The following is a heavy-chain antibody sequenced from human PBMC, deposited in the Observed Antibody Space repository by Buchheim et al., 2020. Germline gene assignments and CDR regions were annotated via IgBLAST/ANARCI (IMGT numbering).Heavy chain of an antibody. Sequence: QVQLVESGGGVVQPGRSLRLSCAASGFTFSSYAMHWVRQAPGKGLEWVAVISYDGSNKYYADSVKGRFTISRDNSKNTLYLQMNSLRAEDTAVYYCAKDSRGWYFDYWGQGTL. CDR2: ISYDGSNK. D-gene: IGHD6-19*01. J-gene: IGHJ4*02. CDR3: AKDSRGWYFDY. CDR1: GFTFSSYA. V-gene: IGHV3-30-3*01.